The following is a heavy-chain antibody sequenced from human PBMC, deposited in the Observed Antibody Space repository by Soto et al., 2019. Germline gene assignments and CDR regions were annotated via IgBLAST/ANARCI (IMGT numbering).Heavy chain of an antibody. J-gene: IGHJ4*02. Sequence: VGSLRLSCAVSGFTFSNAWMNWVRQAPGKGLEWVAVIWYDGSNKYYADSVKGRFTISRDNSKNTLYLQMNSLRAEDTAVYYCASRSPALDYWGQGTLVTVSS. CDR3: ASRSPALDY. V-gene: IGHV3-33*08. CDR2: IWYDGSNK. D-gene: IGHD2-2*01. CDR1: GFTFSNAW.